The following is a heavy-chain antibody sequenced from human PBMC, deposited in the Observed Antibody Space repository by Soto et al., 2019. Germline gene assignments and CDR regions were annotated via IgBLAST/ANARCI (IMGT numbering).Heavy chain of an antibody. D-gene: IGHD2-15*01. J-gene: IGHJ6*02. CDR2: IKTNSEGGTT. Sequence: EVQLVESGGGLVKPGGSLRLSCAASGLTFSKAWMNWVRQAPGKGLEWVGRIKTNSEGGTTDYAAPVQGRFSLSRDDSRNTLSLQMNSLKTHDTAVYYCTTGSVEGVWGQGATVTVSS. CDR1: GLTFSKAW. CDR3: TTGSVEGV. V-gene: IGHV3-15*07.